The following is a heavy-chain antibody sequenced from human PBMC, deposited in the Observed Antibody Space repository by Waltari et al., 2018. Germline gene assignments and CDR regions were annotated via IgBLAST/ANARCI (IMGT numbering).Heavy chain of an antibody. V-gene: IGHV3-43D*04. D-gene: IGHD1-26*01. CDR2: ISWDGGST. J-gene: IGHJ4*02. CDR3: AKDMGYSGYFDY. Sequence: EVQLVESGGVVVQPGGSLRLSCAASGFTFDDYAMHWVRQAPGKGLEWVSLISWDGGSTYYADSVKGRFTISRDNSKNSLYLQMNSLRAEDTALYYCAKDMGYSGYFDYWGQGTLVTVSS. CDR1: GFTFDDYA.